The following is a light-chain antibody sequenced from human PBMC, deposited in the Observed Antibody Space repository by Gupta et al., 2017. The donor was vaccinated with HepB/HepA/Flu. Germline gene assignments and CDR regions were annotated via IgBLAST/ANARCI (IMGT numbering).Light chain of an antibody. CDR3: QQRSNWPLCS. Sequence: EIVLTQSPATLSLSPGERATLSCRASQSVRSYLAWYQQKPGQAPRLLIYEVSKRATGIPARFSGSGSGTDLTLTISSREPEDFAVYYCQQRSNWPLCSFGQGTKLEIK. CDR1: QSVRSY. CDR2: EVS. V-gene: IGKV3-11*01. J-gene: IGKJ2*04.